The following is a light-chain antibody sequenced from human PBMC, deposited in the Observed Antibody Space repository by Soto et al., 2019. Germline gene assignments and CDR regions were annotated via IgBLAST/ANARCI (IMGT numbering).Light chain of an antibody. Sequence: DIQMTQSPSSLSASVGDRVTITCQASQDIKNYLNSYQQKPGKAPKLLIYEASNLETGVPSRFSGSGSGRSFTFTISSLQPEDIATYYCQQCDDFITFGGGTRIEIK. CDR3: QQCDDFIT. CDR1: QDIKNY. V-gene: IGKV1-33*01. J-gene: IGKJ4*01. CDR2: EAS.